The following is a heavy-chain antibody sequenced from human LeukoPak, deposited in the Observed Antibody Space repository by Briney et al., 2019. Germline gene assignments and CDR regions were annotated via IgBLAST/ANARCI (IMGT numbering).Heavy chain of an antibody. CDR1: GYTFTGYY. D-gene: IGHD2-8*01. CDR3: ARDPEYCTNGVCYIEGY. Sequence: ASVKVSCKASGYTFTGYYMHWVRQAPGQGLAWMGRINPNSGGTNYAQKFQGRVTMTRDTSISTAYMELSRLRSDDTAVYYCARDPEYCTNGVCYIEGYWGQGTLVTVSS. J-gene: IGHJ4*02. V-gene: IGHV1-2*06. CDR2: INPNSGGT.